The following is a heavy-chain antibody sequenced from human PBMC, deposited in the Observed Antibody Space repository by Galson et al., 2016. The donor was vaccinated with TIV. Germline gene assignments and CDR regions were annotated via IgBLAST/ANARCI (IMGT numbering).Heavy chain of an antibody. CDR2: TNANTGGT. Sequence: SVKVSCKVSGDTFDNYAINWVRQAPGQGLEWMGWTNANTGGTISAQKFQGRLTMTRDTSISTAYMELTRLTSDDTAVYYCARSYYYGSGSGVDYWGQGTLVTVSS. CDR3: ARSYYYGSGSGVDY. J-gene: IGHJ4*02. D-gene: IGHD3-10*01. CDR1: GDTFDNYA. V-gene: IGHV1-2*02.